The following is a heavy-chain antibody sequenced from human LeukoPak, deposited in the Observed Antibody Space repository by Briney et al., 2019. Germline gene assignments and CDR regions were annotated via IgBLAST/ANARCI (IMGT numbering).Heavy chain of an antibody. CDR2: IYSGGST. J-gene: IGHJ3*02. CDR1: GFTVSSNY. Sequence: GGSLRLSCAASGFTVSSNYMSWVRQAPGKGLESVSVIYSGGSTYYADSVKGRFTISRDNSKNTLYLQMNSLRAEDTAVYYCARDRYCSGGSCPPDAFDIWGQGTMVTVSS. CDR3: ARDRYCSGGSCPPDAFDI. V-gene: IGHV3-66*01. D-gene: IGHD2-15*01.